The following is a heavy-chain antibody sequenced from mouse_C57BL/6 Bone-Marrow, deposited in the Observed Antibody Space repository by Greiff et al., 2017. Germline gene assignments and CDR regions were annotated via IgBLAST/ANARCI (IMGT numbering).Heavy chain of an antibody. CDR3: AGGRNGSSSYSYWYFDV. J-gene: IGHJ1*03. D-gene: IGHD1-1*01. Sequence: EVKLMESGPELVKPGASVKISCKASGYSFTGYYMNWVKQSPEKSLEWIGEINPSTGGTTYNQKFKAKATLTVDKSSSTAYMQLKSLTSEDSAVYYCAGGRNGSSSYSYWYFDVWGTGTTVTVSS. V-gene: IGHV1-42*01. CDR1: GYSFTGYY. CDR2: INPSTGGT.